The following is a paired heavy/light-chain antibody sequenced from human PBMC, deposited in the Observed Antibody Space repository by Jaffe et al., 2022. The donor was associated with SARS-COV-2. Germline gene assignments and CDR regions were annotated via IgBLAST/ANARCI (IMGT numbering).Light chain of an antibody. J-gene: IGKJ1*01. V-gene: IGKV1-5*03. Sequence: DIQMTQSPSTLSASVGDRVTITCRASQSISSRLAWYQQKPGKAPKLLIYKASTLESGVPSRFSGSGSGTEFTLTIGSLQPDDFATYYCQQYNSYWTFGQGTKVEIK. CDR1: QSISSR. CDR3: QQYNSYWT. CDR2: KAS.
Heavy chain of an antibody. J-gene: IGHJ3*02. CDR2: INTNTGNP. CDR1: GYTFTNYA. V-gene: IGHV7-4-1*02. Sequence: QVQLVQSGSELKKPGASVKISCKASGYTFTNYAMHWVRQAPGQGLEWVAWINTNTGNPTYAQGFTGRFVFSSDTSVSTTYLQINSLKAEDTAIYYCARVRYFDPLVFDIWGQGTMVTVSS. CDR3: ARVRYFDPLVFDI. D-gene: IGHD3-9*01.